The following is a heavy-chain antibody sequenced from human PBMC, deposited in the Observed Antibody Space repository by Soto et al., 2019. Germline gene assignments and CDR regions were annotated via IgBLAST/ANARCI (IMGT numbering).Heavy chain of an antibody. V-gene: IGHV1-3*01. Sequence: ASVKVSCKASGYTFTSYAMHWVRQAPGQRLEWMGWINAGNGNTKYSQKFQGRVTITRDTSASTAFLEWSSLEASDTAMYYCVVQQKLPWVNYWGQGTQVTVSS. CDR3: VVQQKLPWVNY. CDR2: INAGNGNT. J-gene: IGHJ4*02. D-gene: IGHD6-13*01. CDR1: GYTFTSYA.